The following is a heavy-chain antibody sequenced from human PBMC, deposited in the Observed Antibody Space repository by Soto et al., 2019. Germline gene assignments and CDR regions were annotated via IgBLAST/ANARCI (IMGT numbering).Heavy chain of an antibody. Sequence: QVQLVQSGDEVKKPGASVKVSCKASGYIFVNYGIAWVRQAPGQGLEWMGWISPYTGNTHSASKVQGRLTMTTDTSTSTAHIDQGHLPSEDTAVYYSAMVDNYITPPPQDVWRQGTTVTVSS. CDR3: AMVDNYITPPPQDV. D-gene: IGHD5-12*01. V-gene: IGHV1-18*01. CDR1: GYIFVNYG. J-gene: IGHJ6*02. CDR2: ISPYTGNT.